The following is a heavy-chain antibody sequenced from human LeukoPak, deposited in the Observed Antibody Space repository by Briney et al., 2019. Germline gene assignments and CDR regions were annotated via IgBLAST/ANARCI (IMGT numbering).Heavy chain of an antibody. CDR1: GFTFNNYA. CDR3: AKQWVDC. J-gene: IGHJ4*02. D-gene: IGHD1-26*01. Sequence: GGSLRLSCAASGFTFNNYAMNWVRQAPGKGLEWVSSIDESGDKTHYADSVKGRFTISRDNSQNTLYLQMNSQRAEDTALYYCAKQWVDCWGQGTLVTVSS. V-gene: IGHV3-23*01. CDR2: IDESGDKT.